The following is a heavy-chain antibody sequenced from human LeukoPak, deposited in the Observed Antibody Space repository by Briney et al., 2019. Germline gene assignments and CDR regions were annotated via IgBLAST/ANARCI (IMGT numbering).Heavy chain of an antibody. CDR3: AKTHGSGSVDY. CDR1: GFTFSSYE. J-gene: IGHJ4*02. Sequence: GGSLRLSCAASGFTFSSYEMNWVRQAPGKGLEWVSGISGSGDNTNYADSVKGRFTISRDNYKNTLYLQMNSLRTKDTAVYYCAKTHGSGSVDYWGQGTLVTVSS. V-gene: IGHV3-23*01. CDR2: ISGSGDNT. D-gene: IGHD3-10*01.